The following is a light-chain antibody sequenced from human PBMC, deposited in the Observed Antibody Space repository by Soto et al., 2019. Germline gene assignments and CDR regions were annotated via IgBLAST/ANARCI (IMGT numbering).Light chain of an antibody. J-gene: IGLJ3*02. Sequence: QSALTQPRSVSGSPGQSVTISCTGTSSDVGGYKYVSWHQQHPGKAPKLMIYDVSKRPSGVPDRFSGSKSGNTASLTISGLQVEDEADYYCCSYAGSYTFVVFGGETKLTVL. CDR1: SSDVGGYKY. CDR2: DVS. V-gene: IGLV2-11*01. CDR3: CSYAGSYTFVV.